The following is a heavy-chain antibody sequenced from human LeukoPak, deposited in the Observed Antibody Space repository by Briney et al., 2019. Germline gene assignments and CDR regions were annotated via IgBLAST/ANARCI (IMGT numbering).Heavy chain of an antibody. CDR1: GGSFSGYY. Sequence: KPSETLSLTCAVYGGSFSGYYWSWIRQPPGKGLEWIGEINHNGSTNYNPTLKSRVTISVDTSTNQFSLKLSSVTAADTAVYYCARGPGPDIVVVPAAIFDYWGQGTLVTVSS. CDR2: INHNGST. CDR3: ARGPGPDIVVVPAAIFDY. D-gene: IGHD2-2*02. J-gene: IGHJ4*02. V-gene: IGHV4-34*01.